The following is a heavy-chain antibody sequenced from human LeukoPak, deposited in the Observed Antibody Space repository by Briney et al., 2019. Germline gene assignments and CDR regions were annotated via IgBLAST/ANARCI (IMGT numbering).Heavy chain of an antibody. Sequence: SYSXXWVRQAPGKGLEWVSSISSSSSYIYYADSVKGRFTISRDNAKNSLYLQMNSLRAEDTAVYYCARDRTTVTTNENTWGQGTLVTVSS. D-gene: IGHD4-17*01. CDR1: SYS. J-gene: IGHJ4*02. CDR3: ARDRTTVTTNENT. CDR2: ISSSSSYI. V-gene: IGHV3-21*01.